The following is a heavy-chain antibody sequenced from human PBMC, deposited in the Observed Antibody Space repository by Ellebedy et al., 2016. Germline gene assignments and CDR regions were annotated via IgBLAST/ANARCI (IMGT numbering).Heavy chain of an antibody. CDR2: IWYDGSNK. CDR3: ASLEGSGSFNYYYGMDV. J-gene: IGHJ6*02. V-gene: IGHV3-33*08. Sequence: GGSLRLSXAASGFTFSSYGMHWVRQAPGKGLEWVAVIWYDGSNKYYADSVKGRFTISRDNSKNTLYLQMNSLRAEDTAVYYCASLEGSGSFNYYYGMDVWGQGTTVTVSS. D-gene: IGHD3-10*01. CDR1: GFTFSSYG.